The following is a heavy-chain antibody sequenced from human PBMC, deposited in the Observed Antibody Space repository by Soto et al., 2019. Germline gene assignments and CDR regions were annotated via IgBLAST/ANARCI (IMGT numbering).Heavy chain of an antibody. D-gene: IGHD6-19*01. Sequence: GGSLRLSCAASGFTFSSYAISWVRQAPGKGLEWVSAISGSGGSTYYADSVKGRFTISRDNSKNTLYLQMNSLRAEDTAGYYCAKVWIAVANGDYWGQGTLVTVSS. J-gene: IGHJ4*02. CDR2: ISGSGGST. CDR1: GFTFSSYA. CDR3: AKVWIAVANGDY. V-gene: IGHV3-23*01.